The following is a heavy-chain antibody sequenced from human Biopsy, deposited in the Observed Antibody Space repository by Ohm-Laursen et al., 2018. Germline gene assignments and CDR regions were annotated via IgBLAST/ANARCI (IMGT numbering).Heavy chain of an antibody. V-gene: IGHV4-4*07. J-gene: IGHJ5*02. CDR3: ARDRDRRGWFDP. D-gene: IGHD1-14*01. CDR2: IYTSGIT. CDR1: GGSLSSYS. Sequence: GTLSLTCTVSGGSLSSYSWSWIRQPAGKGLERIGQIYTSGITNYNPSLKSRVTMSVDTSKSKFSLRVSSVTAADTAVYYCARDRDRRGWFDPWGQGTLVTVSS.